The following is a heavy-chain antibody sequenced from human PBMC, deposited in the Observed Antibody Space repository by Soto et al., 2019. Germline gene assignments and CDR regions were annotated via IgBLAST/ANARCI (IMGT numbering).Heavy chain of an antibody. Sequence: SVKVSCKASGGTFSSYAISWVRQAPGQGLEWMGGIIPIFGTANYAQKFQGRVTITADESTSTAYMELSSLRSEDTAVYYCASRSNDRYCSGGSCYSAQHWGQGTLVTVSS. CDR3: ASRSNDRYCSGGSCYSAQH. J-gene: IGHJ1*01. CDR1: GGTFSSYA. CDR2: IIPIFGTA. V-gene: IGHV1-69*13. D-gene: IGHD2-15*01.